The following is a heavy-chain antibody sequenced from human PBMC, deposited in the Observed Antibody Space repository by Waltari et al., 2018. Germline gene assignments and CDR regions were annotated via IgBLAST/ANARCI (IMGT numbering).Heavy chain of an antibody. D-gene: IGHD6-19*01. CDR1: GFTFSSYS. CDR3: AKTRHLSGWYYFDY. Sequence: EVQLVESGGGLVKPGGSLRLSCAASGFTFSSYSMNWVRQAPGKGREWGSSISRSSSYIYYADTVKGRFTISRDNAKNSLYLQMNSLRAEDTAVYYCAKTRHLSGWYYFDYWGQGTLVTVSS. V-gene: IGHV3-21*04. CDR2: ISRSSSYI. J-gene: IGHJ4*02.